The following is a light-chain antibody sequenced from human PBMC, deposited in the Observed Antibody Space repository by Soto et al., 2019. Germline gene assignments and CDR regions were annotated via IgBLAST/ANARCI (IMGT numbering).Light chain of an antibody. J-gene: IGKJ1*01. V-gene: IGKV1-5*03. CDR3: QHYNSYSEA. Sequence: DIQMTHSPSTLSVSVGDRVTITCRASQTISSRLAWYQQKPGKAPKLLIYKASTLKRGVPSRFSGSGSGTEFTLTISSLQPDDFATYYCQHYNSYSEALGQGTKVDIK. CDR1: QTISSR. CDR2: KAS.